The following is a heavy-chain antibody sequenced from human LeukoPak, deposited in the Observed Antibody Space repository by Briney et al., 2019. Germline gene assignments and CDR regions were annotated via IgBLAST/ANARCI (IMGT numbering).Heavy chain of an antibody. D-gene: IGHD3-22*01. CDR1: GYTFTGYY. J-gene: IGHJ4*02. Sequence: ASVKVSCKASGYTFTGYYMHWVRQAPGQGLEWMGWINPNSGGTNYAQKFQGWVTMTRDTSISTAYMELSGLRSDDTAVYYCARASYYYDSSGVFWADWGQGTLVTVSS. CDR3: ARASYYYDSSGVFWAD. CDR2: INPNSGGT. V-gene: IGHV1-2*04.